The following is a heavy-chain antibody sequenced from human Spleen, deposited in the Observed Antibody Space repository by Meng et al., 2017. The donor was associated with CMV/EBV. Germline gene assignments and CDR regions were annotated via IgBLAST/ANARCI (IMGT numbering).Heavy chain of an antibody. V-gene: IGHV3-21*04. Sequence: GESLKISCAASGFTFSSYAMSWVRQAPGQGLEWVSAMSGSGNYRNYADSVKGRFTISRDSARNSLYLQMNSLRAEDTAFYYCARGDSSGWYAIDYWGQGTLVTVSS. CDR3: ARGDSSGWYAIDY. CDR2: MSGSGNYR. CDR1: GFTFSSYA. D-gene: IGHD6-13*01. J-gene: IGHJ4*02.